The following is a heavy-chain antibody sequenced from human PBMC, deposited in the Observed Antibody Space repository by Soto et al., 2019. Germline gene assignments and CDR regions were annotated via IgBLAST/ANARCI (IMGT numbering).Heavy chain of an antibody. V-gene: IGHV1-2*02. CDR2: INPNNGGT. Sequence: ASVKVSCKASGYTFTGYYMHWVRQAPGQGLEWMGWINPNNGGTNYAQKFQGRVTMTRDTSISTAYMELSRLRSDDTAVYYCARGGGYCRGARCYTDYYYYGMDVWGQGTTVTVSS. J-gene: IGHJ6*02. CDR3: ARGGGYCRGARCYTDYYYYGMDV. D-gene: IGHD2-15*01. CDR1: GYTFTGYY.